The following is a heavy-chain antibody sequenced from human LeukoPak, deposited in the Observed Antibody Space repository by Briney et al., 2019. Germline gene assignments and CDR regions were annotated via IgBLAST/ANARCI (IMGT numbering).Heavy chain of an antibody. CDR2: IYYSGST. CDR1: GGSISSYY. D-gene: IGHD6-19*01. CDR3: ARHSSPTKYSSVNWFDP. V-gene: IGHV4-59*08. J-gene: IGHJ5*02. Sequence: PSETLSLTRTVSGGSISSYYWSWIRQPPGKGLEWIGYIYYSGSTNYNPSLKSRVTISVDTSKNQFSLKLSSVTAADTAVYYCARHSSPTKYSSVNWFDPWGQGTLVTVSS.